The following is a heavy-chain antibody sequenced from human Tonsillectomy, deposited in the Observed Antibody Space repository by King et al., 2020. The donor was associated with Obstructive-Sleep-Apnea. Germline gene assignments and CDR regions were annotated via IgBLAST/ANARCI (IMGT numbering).Heavy chain of an antibody. CDR1: GVTFSSYG. CDR2: IWYDGRNK. D-gene: IGHD4-11*01. CDR3: ARHERLFDY. Sequence: VQLVESGGGVVQPGRSLRLSCAASGVTFSSYGMHCVRQGPGKGLEWGAVIWYDGRNKYYADPVKGRFTISRDNSKNTLYLQMNSLRAEDTAVYYCARHERLFDYWGQGTLVTVSS. J-gene: IGHJ4*02. V-gene: IGHV3-33*01.